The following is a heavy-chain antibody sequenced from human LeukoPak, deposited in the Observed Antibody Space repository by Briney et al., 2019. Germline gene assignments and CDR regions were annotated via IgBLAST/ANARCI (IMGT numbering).Heavy chain of an antibody. CDR3: VREDCSGGSCYSGFDY. CDR2: TYYRSKWYN. V-gene: IGHV6-1*01. CDR1: GDSVSSNSAA. D-gene: IGHD2-15*01. J-gene: IGHJ4*02. Sequence: SQTPSLTCAISGDSVSSNSAAWNWIRQSPSRGLKWLGRTYYRSKWYNDYAVSVKSRITINPDTSKNQFSLQLNSVTPEDTAVYYCVREDCSGGSCYSGFDYWAQGTLVTVSS.